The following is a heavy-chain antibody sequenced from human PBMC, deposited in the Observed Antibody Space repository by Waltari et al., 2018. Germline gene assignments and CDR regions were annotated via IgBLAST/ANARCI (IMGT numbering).Heavy chain of an antibody. V-gene: IGHV7-4-1*02. J-gene: IGHJ4*02. Sequence: QVQLVQSGSELKKPGTSVKISCKASGYTVTDYSLNWVRQASGQGFEWMARINPNTGKSPYGPDFTGLLFFSLDTSVSTAYLEIISLKAEDTAVYSCARWRPPDYGLDNWGQGTLVTVSA. D-gene: IGHD4-17*01. CDR3: ARWRPPDYGLDN. CDR2: INPNTGKS. CDR1: GYTVTDYS.